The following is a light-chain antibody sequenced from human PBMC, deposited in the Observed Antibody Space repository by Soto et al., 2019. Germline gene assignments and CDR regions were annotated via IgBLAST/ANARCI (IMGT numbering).Light chain of an antibody. V-gene: IGLV2-14*03. CDR1: SSDVGGYNY. CDR3: SSYTRSSTFI. J-gene: IGLJ2*01. Sequence: QSALTQPASVSGSPGQSITISCTGTSSDVGGYNYVSWYQQHPGKAPKLMIYDVSNRPSGVSIRFSGSKSGNTASLTISGLQAEDEADYYCSSYTRSSTFIFGGGTKVTVL. CDR2: DVS.